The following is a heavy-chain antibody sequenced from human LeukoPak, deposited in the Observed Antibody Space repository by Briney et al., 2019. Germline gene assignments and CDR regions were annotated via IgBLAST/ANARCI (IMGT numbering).Heavy chain of an antibody. V-gene: IGHV4-59*01. D-gene: IGHD3-10*01. CDR2: IYDSGTT. Sequence: SETLSLTCAVYGGSFSGYYWSWIRQPPGKGLEWIGYIYDSGTTNYNPSLKSRVTISVDTSENQFSLKLTSVTAADTAVYYCARIQGWTYYGSGSQTWGQGTMVTVSS. J-gene: IGHJ3*01. CDR3: ARIQGWTYYGSGSQT. CDR1: GGSFSGYY.